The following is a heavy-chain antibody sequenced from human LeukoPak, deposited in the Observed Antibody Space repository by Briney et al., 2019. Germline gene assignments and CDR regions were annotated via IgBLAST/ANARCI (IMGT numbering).Heavy chain of an antibody. D-gene: IGHD1-26*01. V-gene: IGHV3-9*01. J-gene: IGHJ3*02. CDR2: ISWNGGSI. Sequence: GGSLRLSCAASGFTFDDYAMHWVRQAPGKGLEWVSGISWNGGSIGYADSVKGRFTISRDNAKNSLYLQMNSLRAEDTALYYCAKDLGASGSFDAFDIWGQGTMVTVSS. CDR3: AKDLGASGSFDAFDI. CDR1: GFTFDDYA.